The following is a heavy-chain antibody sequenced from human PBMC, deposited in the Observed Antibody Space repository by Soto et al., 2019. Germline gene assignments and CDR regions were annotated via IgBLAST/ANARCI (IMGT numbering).Heavy chain of an antibody. J-gene: IGHJ3*02. Sequence: SETLSLTCTVSGGSVSSYYWSWIRQPPGKGLEWIGYIYYSGSTNYNPSLKSRVTISVDTSKNQFSLKLSSVTAADTAVYYCARLNGGYCSSTSCYREGMGAFDIWGQGTMVTVSS. V-gene: IGHV4-59*08. CDR2: IYYSGST. D-gene: IGHD2-2*02. CDR1: GGSVSSYY. CDR3: ARLNGGYCSSTSCYREGMGAFDI.